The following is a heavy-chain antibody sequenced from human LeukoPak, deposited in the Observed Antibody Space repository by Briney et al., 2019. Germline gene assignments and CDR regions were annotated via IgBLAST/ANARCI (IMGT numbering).Heavy chain of an antibody. CDR2: ISGSGTT. CDR3: AKGLIPAYYFDY. V-gene: IGHV3-23*01. CDR1: GFTSSSYA. Sequence: GGSLRLSCAASGFTSSSYAMSWVRQAPGKGLEWVSTISGSGTTYYADSVKGRFTISRDNSKNTLYLQMNSLRAEDTAVYYCAKGLIPAYYFDYWGQGTLVTVSS. J-gene: IGHJ4*02.